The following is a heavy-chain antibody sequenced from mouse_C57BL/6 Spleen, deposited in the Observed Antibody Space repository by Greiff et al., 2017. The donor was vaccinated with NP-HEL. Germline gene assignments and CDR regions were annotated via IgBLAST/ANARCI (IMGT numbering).Heavy chain of an antibody. V-gene: IGHV1-15*01. CDR2: IDPETGGT. Sequence: VQRVESGAELVRPGASVTLSCKASGYTFTDYEMHWVKQTPVHGLEWIGAIDPETGGTAYNQKFKGKAILTADKSSSTAYMELRSLTSEDSAVYYCTRNGYYEAYWGQGTLVTVSA. CDR1: GYTFTDYE. J-gene: IGHJ3*01. D-gene: IGHD2-3*01. CDR3: TRNGYYEAY.